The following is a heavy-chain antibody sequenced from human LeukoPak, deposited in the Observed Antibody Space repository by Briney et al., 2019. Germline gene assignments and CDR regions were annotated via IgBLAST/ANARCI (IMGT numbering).Heavy chain of an antibody. CDR3: ARRDSTYWYFDV. J-gene: IGHJ2*01. CDR2: IYYSGST. V-gene: IGHV4-59*02. CDR1: GGSVSGYY. D-gene: IGHD2/OR15-2a*01. Sequence: SETLSLTCTVSGGSVSGYYWSWIRQPPGKGLEWIGYIYYSGSTNYNPSLKSRVTISVDTSKNQFSLKLSSVTAADTAVYYCARRDSTYWYFDVWGRGTLVTVSS.